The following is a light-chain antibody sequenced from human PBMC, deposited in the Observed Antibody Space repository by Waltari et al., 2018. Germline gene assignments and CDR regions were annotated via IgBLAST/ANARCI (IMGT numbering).Light chain of an antibody. CDR1: RSDVGRYNL. CDR2: EGS. J-gene: IGLJ3*02. Sequence: QSALTQPASVSGSPGQSITISCPGTRSDVGRYNLVSWYQHHPGKAPKLMIYEGSKRPSGVSNRFSGSKSGNTASLTISGLQAEDEADYYCCSYAGSNTWVFGEGTKLTVL. V-gene: IGLV2-23*01. CDR3: CSYAGSNTWV.